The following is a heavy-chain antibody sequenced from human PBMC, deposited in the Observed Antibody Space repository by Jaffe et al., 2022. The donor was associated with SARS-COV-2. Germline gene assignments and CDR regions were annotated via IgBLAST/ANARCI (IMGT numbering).Heavy chain of an antibody. Sequence: EVQLVESGGGLVQPGGSLRLSCAASGFTFSSYSMNWVRQAPGKGLEWVSYISSSSSTIYYADSVKGRFTISRDNAKNSLYLQMNSLRDEDTAVYYCASYWGKTTVTTRTYAGAFDIWGQGTMVTVSS. V-gene: IGHV3-48*02. CDR1: GFTFSSYS. CDR2: ISSSSSTI. CDR3: ASYWGKTTVTTRTYAGAFDI. J-gene: IGHJ3*02. D-gene: IGHD4-17*01.